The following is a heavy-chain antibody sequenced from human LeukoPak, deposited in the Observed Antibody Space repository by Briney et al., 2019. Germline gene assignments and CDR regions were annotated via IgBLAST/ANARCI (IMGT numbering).Heavy chain of an antibody. Sequence: PSETLSLTCTVSGCSISRTGYYWGWIPQPPGKGLEWIGSMYYNGNIFYNPSLKSRVTISVDTAKNQLSLELTSVTDADTAVYYCARHADSGFGELAFDYWGQGTLVTVSS. CDR2: MYYNGNI. V-gene: IGHV4-39*01. J-gene: IGHJ4*02. D-gene: IGHD3-10*01. CDR3: ARHADSGFGELAFDY. CDR1: GCSISRTGYY.